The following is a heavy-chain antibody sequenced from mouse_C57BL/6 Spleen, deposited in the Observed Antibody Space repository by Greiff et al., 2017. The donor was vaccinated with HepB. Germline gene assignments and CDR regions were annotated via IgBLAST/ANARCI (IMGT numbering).Heavy chain of an antibody. CDR2: IYPGDGAT. CDR3: AEGYYGSSYWYFDV. D-gene: IGHD1-1*01. CDR1: GYAFSSYW. Sequence: VQLQQSGAELVKPGASVKISCKASGYAFSSYWMNWVKQRPGKGLEWIGQIYPGDGATNYNGKFKGKATLTADKSSSTAYMQLSSLTSEDSAVYFCAEGYYGSSYWYFDVWGTGTTVTVSS. V-gene: IGHV1-80*01. J-gene: IGHJ1*03.